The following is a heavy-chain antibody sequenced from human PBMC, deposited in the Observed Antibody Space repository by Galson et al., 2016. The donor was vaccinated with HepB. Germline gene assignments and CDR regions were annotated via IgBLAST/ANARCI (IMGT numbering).Heavy chain of an antibody. Sequence: SLRLSCAASGFTFSDYNMNWVRQAPGMGLGWISYVSTASSTKYYAASVTGRFTISRDNAKKLLYLQMNSLRAEDTAVYYCAKDPYYYGSGSYLYFHYWGQGTLVTVSS. CDR3: AKDPYYYGSGSYLYFHY. V-gene: IGHV3-48*01. J-gene: IGHJ4*02. CDR2: VSTASSTK. CDR1: GFTFSDYN. D-gene: IGHD3-10*01.